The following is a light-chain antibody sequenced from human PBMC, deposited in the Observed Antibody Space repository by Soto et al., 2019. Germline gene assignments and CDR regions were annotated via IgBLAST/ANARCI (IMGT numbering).Light chain of an antibody. CDR3: QQYYDWSPWT. J-gene: IGKJ1*01. CDR2: GAS. Sequence: EIVMTQSPASLSVSPGERATLSCRASQNIYNNLAWYQHKPGQAPRVVIYGASARATGIPARFSGSGSGTQFTLTISSLQSEDFAVYYCQQYYDWSPWTFGQGTKVDI. V-gene: IGKV3-15*01. CDR1: QNIYNN.